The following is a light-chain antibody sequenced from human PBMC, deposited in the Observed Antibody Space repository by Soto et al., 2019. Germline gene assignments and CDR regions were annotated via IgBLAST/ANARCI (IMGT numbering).Light chain of an antibody. CDR1: SSDVGRYNF. J-gene: IGLJ3*02. V-gene: IGLV2-23*02. Sequence: QSVLTQPASVSGSPGQSITISCTGTSSDVGRYNFVSWYQQHPGKAPKLMIYEVNKRPSGVSNRFSGSKSGNTASLTISGLQAEDEADYYCCSYAGRSTWVFGGGTKVTVL. CDR3: CSYAGRSTWV. CDR2: EVN.